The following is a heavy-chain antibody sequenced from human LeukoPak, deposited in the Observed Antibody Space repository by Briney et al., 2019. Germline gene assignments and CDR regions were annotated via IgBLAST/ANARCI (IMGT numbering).Heavy chain of an antibody. CDR1: GFSFSSYD. D-gene: IGHD2/OR15-2a*01. Sequence: GGSLRLSCAASGFSFSSYDMHWVRQAPGKGLEWVSYISGSGNAKHYTDSVKGRFTISRDNAKNALYLQMNSLRAEDTAVYFCARDYVYAFDYWGQGTGVTVSS. V-gene: IGHV3-48*01. CDR3: ARDYVYAFDY. J-gene: IGHJ4*02. CDR2: ISGSGNAK.